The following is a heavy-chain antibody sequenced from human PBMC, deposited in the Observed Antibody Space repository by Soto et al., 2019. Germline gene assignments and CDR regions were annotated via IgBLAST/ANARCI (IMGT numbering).Heavy chain of an antibody. Sequence: SQSLSLTCIISCDSVSSNSAASNWIRQSQSRDLEWLGRTYYRSKWYNDYAVTVKSRITITPDASKNQFALQLNSVTPEDTAVYYCARKGGITGTMFAFDIWGQGTMVTVSS. CDR2: TYYRSKWYN. J-gene: IGHJ3*02. V-gene: IGHV6-1*01. CDR1: CDSVSSNSAA. CDR3: ARKGGITGTMFAFDI. D-gene: IGHD1-7*01.